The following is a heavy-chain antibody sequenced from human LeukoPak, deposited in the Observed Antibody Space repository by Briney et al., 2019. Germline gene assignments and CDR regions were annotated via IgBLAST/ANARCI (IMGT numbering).Heavy chain of an antibody. CDR3: ARHFSAAGPYYYYMDV. D-gene: IGHD6-13*01. CDR2: IYPGDSDT. V-gene: IGHV5-51*01. CDR1: GYSFTSYW. J-gene: IGHJ6*03. Sequence: GESLKISCKGSGYSFTSYWIGWVRQMPGKGLEWMGIIYPGDSDTRYSPSFQGQVTISADKSISTAYLQWSSLKASDTAMYYCARHFSAAGPYYYYMDVWGKGTTVTVSS.